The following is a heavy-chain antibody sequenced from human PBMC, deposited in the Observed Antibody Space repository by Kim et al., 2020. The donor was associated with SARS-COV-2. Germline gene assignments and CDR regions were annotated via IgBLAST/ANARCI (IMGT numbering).Heavy chain of an antibody. V-gene: IGHV3-23*01. Sequence: AYPVKGRFTTSRDNYKNTLYLHMNSLRAEDTALYYCATGRVAVAANCFDPWGQGTLVTVSS. CDR3: ATGRVAVAANCFDP. D-gene: IGHD6-19*01. J-gene: IGHJ5*02.